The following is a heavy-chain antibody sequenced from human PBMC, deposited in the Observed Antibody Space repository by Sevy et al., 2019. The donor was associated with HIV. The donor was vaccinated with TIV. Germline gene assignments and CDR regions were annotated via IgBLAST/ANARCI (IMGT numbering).Heavy chain of an antibody. CDR1: GGSISSSSYY. D-gene: IGHD2-21*02. CDR3: ARRGYCGGDCFFHFDS. J-gene: IGHJ4*02. V-gene: IGHV4-39*01. Sequence: GSLRLSCTVSGGSISSSSYYWGWIRQPPGKGLEWIGTIYYSGSSYYNPSLKSRVTISVDTSKNQFSLKLSSVTAADTAVYYCARRGYCGGDCFFHFDSWGQGTLVTVSS. CDR2: IYYSGSS.